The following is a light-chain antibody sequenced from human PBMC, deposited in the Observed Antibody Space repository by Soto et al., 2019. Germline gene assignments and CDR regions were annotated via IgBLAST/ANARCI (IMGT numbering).Light chain of an antibody. CDR2: GAS. CDR1: QSVSSSY. J-gene: IGKJ4*01. Sequence: LTLFPGTLSLSPGERATLSYRASQSVSSSYFAWYPQKPGQAPRLLIYGASSRATGLPDRFSGSGAGRDFTLTTIRREDQEFSVEYYHQHCSRSRTFGRGTKVDIK. V-gene: IGKV3-20*01. CDR3: HQHCSRSRT.